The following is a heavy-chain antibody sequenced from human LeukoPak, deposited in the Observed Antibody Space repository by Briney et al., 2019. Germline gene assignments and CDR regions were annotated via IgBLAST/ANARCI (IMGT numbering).Heavy chain of an antibody. CDR1: GGSISSYY. CDR3: ARHLRGEQQLSGFDY. D-gene: IGHD6-13*01. J-gene: IGHJ4*02. Sequence: SETLSLTCTVSGGSISSYYWSWIRQPPGKGLEWIGYIYYSGSTKYNPSLRSRVTIPADTSKNQFSLKLSSVTAADTAVYYCARHLRGEQQLSGFDYWGQGTPATVSS. CDR2: IYYSGST. V-gene: IGHV4-59*08.